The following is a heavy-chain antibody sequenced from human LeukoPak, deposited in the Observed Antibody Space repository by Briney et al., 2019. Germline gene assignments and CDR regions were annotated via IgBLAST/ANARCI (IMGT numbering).Heavy chain of an antibody. J-gene: IGHJ4*02. CDR3: AKDRGYDYLFDY. CDR2: IRYDGTTR. V-gene: IGHV3-30*02. CDR1: GFTFSSYG. D-gene: IGHD5-12*01. Sequence: GGSLRLSCAASGFTFSSYGMHWVRQAPGKGLGWVAVIRYDGTTRYYADSVKGRFTISRDNSKNTLYLQMNSLRAEDTAVYYCAKDRGYDYLFDYWGQGTLVTVSS.